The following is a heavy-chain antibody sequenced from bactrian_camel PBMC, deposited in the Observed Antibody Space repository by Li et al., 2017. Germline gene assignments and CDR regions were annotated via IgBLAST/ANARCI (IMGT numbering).Heavy chain of an antibody. Sequence: VQLVESGGGSVQSGGSLKLSCAASGMRISNKCMSWFRQAPGKEREWVRGINTPTGMTYYVGSFEGRFTISQDRDQNTADLQMNSLKPEDTATFYRVAGSYFDSRRCLEGDLFSFWGQGTQVTVS. CDR1: GMRISNKC. CDR2: INTPTGMT. J-gene: IGHJ4*01. V-gene: IGHV3S40*01. D-gene: IGHD2*01. CDR3: VAGSYFDSRRCLEGDLFSF.